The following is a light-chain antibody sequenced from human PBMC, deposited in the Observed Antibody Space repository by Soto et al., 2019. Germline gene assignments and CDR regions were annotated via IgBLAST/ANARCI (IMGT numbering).Light chain of an antibody. CDR1: HSVSSSY. V-gene: IGKV3-20*01. CDR2: GAS. J-gene: IGKJ5*01. Sequence: EILLTQSPGTLSLSPGERATLSCRASHSVSSSYLAWYQQKPGQAPRLLIYGASSRATGFPDRFSGSGSGTDFTLTISRLEPEDFALYFCQQYGSSPITFGQGTRLEIK. CDR3: QQYGSSPIT.